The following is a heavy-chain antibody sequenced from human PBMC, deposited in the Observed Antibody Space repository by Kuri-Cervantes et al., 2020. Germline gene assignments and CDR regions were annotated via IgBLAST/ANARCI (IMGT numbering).Heavy chain of an antibody. Sequence: SVKVSCKASGGILNNYGITWVRQAPGQGLEWMGGIVPVSSKPSYAEKFEGRVTITTDDSTSTAFMELSSLRSEDTAVYYCARGGHSSGWRYWYFDLWGRGTLVTVSS. V-gene: IGHV1-69*05. CDR3: ARGGHSSGWRYWYFDL. CDR2: IVPVSSKP. D-gene: IGHD6-19*01. CDR1: GGILNNYG. J-gene: IGHJ2*01.